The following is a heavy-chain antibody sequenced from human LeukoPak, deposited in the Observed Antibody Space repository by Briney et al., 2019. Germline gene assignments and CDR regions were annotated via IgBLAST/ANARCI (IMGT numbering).Heavy chain of an antibody. CDR2: IYHSGST. Sequence: PSETLSLTCTVSGGSISSGGYYWSWIRQPPGKGLEWIGYIYHSGSTYYNPSLKSRVTISVDRSKNQFSLKLSSVTAADTAVYYCARDPTSDSRTYSSGWYGGYADMYYYYGMDVWGQGTTVTVSS. J-gene: IGHJ6*02. CDR3: ARDPTSDSRTYSSGWYGGYADMYYYYGMDV. V-gene: IGHV4-30-2*01. CDR1: GGSISSGGYY. D-gene: IGHD6-19*01.